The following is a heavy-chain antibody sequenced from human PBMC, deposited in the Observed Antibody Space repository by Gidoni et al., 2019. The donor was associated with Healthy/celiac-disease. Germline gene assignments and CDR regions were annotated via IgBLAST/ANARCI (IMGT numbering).Heavy chain of an antibody. Sequence: EVQLVESGGGRVKPGGSLRLSCAAAGSTFGSYSMNWVRQAPGKGLEWVSSISSSSSYIYYADSVKGRFTISRDNAKNSLYLQMNSLRAEDTAVYYCAREIVGLVLWFGELSVGMDVWGQGTTVTVSS. D-gene: IGHD3-10*01. CDR1: GSTFGSYS. CDR2: ISSSSSYI. V-gene: IGHV3-21*01. J-gene: IGHJ6*02. CDR3: AREIVGLVLWFGELSVGMDV.